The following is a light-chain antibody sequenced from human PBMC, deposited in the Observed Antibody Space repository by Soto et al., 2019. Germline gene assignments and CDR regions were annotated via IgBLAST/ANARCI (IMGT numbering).Light chain of an antibody. Sequence: QSVLTQSSSASASLGSSVRLTCSLSSGQSSYIIAWHQHQPGKAPQYLMKLEGSGAYNKGSGVPDRFSGSSSGADRYLTISHLHFEDEANYYCETWDRNSWVFGGATQLTVL. J-gene: IGLJ3*02. CDR2: LEGSGAY. V-gene: IGLV4-60*02. CDR3: ETWDRNSWV. CDR1: SGQSSYI.